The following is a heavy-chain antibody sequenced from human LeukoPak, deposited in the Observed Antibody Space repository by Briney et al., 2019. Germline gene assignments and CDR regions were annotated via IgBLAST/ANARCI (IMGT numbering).Heavy chain of an antibody. CDR1: GFTFSSYE. CDR3: ARDRCSGGSCYFDY. CDR2: IDSSNSPI. Sequence: GGSLRLSCAASGFTFSSYEMNWVRQAPGKGLEWVSYIDSSNSPIYYADSVKGRFTISRDNGKNSLYLQMNSLRDEDTAVYYCARDRCSGGSCYFDYWGQGTLVTVSS. J-gene: IGHJ4*02. D-gene: IGHD2-15*01. V-gene: IGHV3-48*02.